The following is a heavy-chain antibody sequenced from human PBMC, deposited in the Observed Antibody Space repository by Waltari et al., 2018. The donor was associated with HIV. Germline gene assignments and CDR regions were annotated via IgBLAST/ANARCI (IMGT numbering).Heavy chain of an antibody. Sequence: QVQLQQWGAGLLKPSETLSLKCAVYGGSISGYFWGWLRPPPGKGLEWIGEISQSGSTDYNPSFKSRVSISLDTSKRQLSLKMTSVTAADTALYDCARGDLADLVDYYGDYGRPHNWFDPWGQGTLVTVSS. D-gene: IGHD4-17*01. V-gene: IGHV4-34*01. J-gene: IGHJ5*02. CDR3: ARGDLADLVDYYGDYGRPHNWFDP. CDR2: ISQSGST. CDR1: GGSISGYF.